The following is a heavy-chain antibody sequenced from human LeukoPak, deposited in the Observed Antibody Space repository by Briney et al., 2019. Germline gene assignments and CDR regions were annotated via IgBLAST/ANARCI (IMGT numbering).Heavy chain of an antibody. J-gene: IGHJ6*02. CDR3: ATRPDYSSSWDYYYYGMDV. CDR2: IIPIFGTA. CDR1: GGTFSSYA. Sequence: GASVKVSCKASGGTFSSYAISWVRQAPGQGLEWMGGIIPIFGTANYAQKFQGRVTITADESTSTAYMELSSLRSEDTAVYYCATRPDYSSSWDYYYYGMDVWGQGTTVTVSS. D-gene: IGHD6-6*01. V-gene: IGHV1-69*13.